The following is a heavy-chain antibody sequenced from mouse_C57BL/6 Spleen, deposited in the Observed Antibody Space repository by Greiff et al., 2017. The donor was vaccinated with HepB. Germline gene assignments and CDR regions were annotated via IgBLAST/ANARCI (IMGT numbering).Heavy chain of an antibody. CDR2: IDPSDSYT. V-gene: IGHV1-50*01. CDR3: ARTGLGRYYFDC. Sequence: QVHVKQPGAELVKPGASVKLSCKASGYTFTSYWMQWVKQRPGQGLEWIGEIDPSDSYTNYNQKFKGKATLTVDTSSSTAYMQLSSLTSEDSAVYYCARTGLGRYYFDCWGQGTTLTVSS. CDR1: GYTFTSYW. D-gene: IGHD4-1*01. J-gene: IGHJ2*01.